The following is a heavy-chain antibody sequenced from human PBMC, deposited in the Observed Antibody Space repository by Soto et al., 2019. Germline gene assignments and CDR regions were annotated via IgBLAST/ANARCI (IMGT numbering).Heavy chain of an antibody. J-gene: IGHJ5*02. V-gene: IGHV4-59*01. CDR1: GGSISSYY. CDR2: IYYSGST. D-gene: IGHD2-15*01. Sequence: SETLSLTCTVSGGSISSYYWSWIRQPPGKGLEWIGYIYYSGSTNYNPSLKSRVTISVDTSKNQFSLKLSSVTAADTAVYYCARVLGARGWFDPWGQGTLVTVSS. CDR3: ARVLGARGWFDP.